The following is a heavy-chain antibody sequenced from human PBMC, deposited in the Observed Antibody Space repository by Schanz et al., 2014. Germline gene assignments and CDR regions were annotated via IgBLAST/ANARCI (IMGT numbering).Heavy chain of an antibody. J-gene: IGHJ5*02. D-gene: IGHD2-2*01. CDR1: GYTLSAYS. V-gene: IGHV1-46*01. CDR2: VNPSVRGT. Sequence: QVQLVQSGTQVKKPGASVTVSCKASGYTLSAYSLHWVRQAPGQGLEWMGIVNPSVRGTHFAREFQGRVTMTADTSTSTAYMEVSSLRSDDTAVYYCARDRRRYCSTASCLHDNWFDPWGQGTLVIVSS. CDR3: ARDRRRYCSTASCLHDNWFDP.